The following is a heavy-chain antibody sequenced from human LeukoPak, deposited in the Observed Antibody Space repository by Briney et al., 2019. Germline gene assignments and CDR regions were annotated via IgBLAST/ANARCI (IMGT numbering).Heavy chain of an antibody. CDR2: IIPIFGTA. Sequence: SVKVSCKASGGTFSSYAISWVRQAPGQGLEWMGGIIPIFGTANYAQKFQGRVTITRDTSASTAYMELSSLRSEDTAVYYCARYCSSTSCYGGLDYWGQGTLVTVSS. CDR3: ARYCSSTSCYGGLDY. J-gene: IGHJ4*02. V-gene: IGHV1-69*05. CDR1: GGTFSSYA. D-gene: IGHD2-2*01.